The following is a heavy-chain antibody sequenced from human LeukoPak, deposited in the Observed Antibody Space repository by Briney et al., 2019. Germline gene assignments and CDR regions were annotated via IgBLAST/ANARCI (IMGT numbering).Heavy chain of an antibody. CDR2: ISYDGSNK. J-gene: IGHJ4*02. CDR1: GFTFSSYG. V-gene: IGHV3-30*03. Sequence: PGRSLRLSCAASGFTFSSYGMHWVRQAPGKGLEWVAVISYDGSNKYYADSVKGRFTISRDNSKNTLYLQMDSLRAEDTAVYYCARGYGDYALDYWGQGTLVTVSS. D-gene: IGHD4-17*01. CDR3: ARGYGDYALDY.